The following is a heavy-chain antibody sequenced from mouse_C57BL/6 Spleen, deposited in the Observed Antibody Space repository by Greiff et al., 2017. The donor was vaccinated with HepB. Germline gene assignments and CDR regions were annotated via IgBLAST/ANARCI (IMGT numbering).Heavy chain of an antibody. CDR3: ARQNAMDY. Sequence: QVQLQQSGAELVRPGTSVKVSCKASGYAFTNYLIEWVKQRPGQGLEWIGVINPGSGGTNYNEKFKGKATLTADKSSSTAYMQLSSLTSEDSAVYFCARQNAMDYWGQGTSVTVSS. CDR2: INPGSGGT. V-gene: IGHV1-54*01. J-gene: IGHJ4*01. CDR1: GYAFTNYL.